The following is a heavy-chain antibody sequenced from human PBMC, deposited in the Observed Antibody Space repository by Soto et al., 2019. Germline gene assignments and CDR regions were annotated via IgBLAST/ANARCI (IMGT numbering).Heavy chain of an antibody. D-gene: IGHD2-21*02. V-gene: IGHV3-33*01. CDR3: ARGWYCGGDCYEWYFDL. CDR1: GFTFSTYG. Sequence: QAQLVESGGGVVQPGRSLRLSCAASGFTFSTYGMHWVRQAPGKGLEWVAVIWYDGSNKYYADSVKGRFSISRDNSKNTLFLQMNSLRAEDTAVYYCARGWYCGGDCYEWYFDLWGRGTLVTVSS. J-gene: IGHJ2*01. CDR2: IWYDGSNK.